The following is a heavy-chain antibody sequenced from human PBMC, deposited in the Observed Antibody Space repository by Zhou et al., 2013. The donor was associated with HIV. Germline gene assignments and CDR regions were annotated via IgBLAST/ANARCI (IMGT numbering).Heavy chain of an antibody. CDR3: AREHTPFYYDSSGYLDAFHI. D-gene: IGHD3-22*01. J-gene: IGHJ3*02. CDR1: GYTFTGYY. V-gene: IGHV1-18*04. Sequence: QVQLVQSGAEVKKPGASVKVSCKASGYTFTGYYMHWVRQAPGQGLEWMGWISAYNGNTNYAQKLQGRVTMTTDTSTRTAYMAMTSLRYDDTAVYYCAREHTPFYYDSSGYLDAFHIWGQGTMVTVSS. CDR2: ISAYNGNT.